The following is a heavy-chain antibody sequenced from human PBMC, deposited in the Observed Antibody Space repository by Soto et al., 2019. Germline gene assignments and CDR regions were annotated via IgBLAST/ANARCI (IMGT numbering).Heavy chain of an antibody. CDR3: PHTYYYDSSGYYYDDAFDI. Sequence: QITLKESGPTLVKPTQTLTLTCTFSGFSLSTSGVGVGWIRQPPGKALEWLALIYWNDDKRYSPSLKSSLTITKDPSKNQVVLTMTDMDPVDTATYYCPHTYYYDSSGYYYDDAFDIWGQGTMVTVSS. CDR2: IYWNDDK. CDR1: GFSLSTSGVG. D-gene: IGHD3-22*01. J-gene: IGHJ3*02. V-gene: IGHV2-5*01.